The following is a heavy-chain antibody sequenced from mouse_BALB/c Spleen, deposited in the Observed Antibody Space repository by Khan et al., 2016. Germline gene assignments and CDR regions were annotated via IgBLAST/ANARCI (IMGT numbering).Heavy chain of an antibody. J-gene: IGHJ3*01. CDR1: GYSITSGYS. CDR2: INYSGST. D-gene: IGHD1-2*01. Sequence: EVQLQESGPGLVKPSQSLSLTCTVTGYSITSGYSWHWIRQFPGNKLEWMGYINYSGSTNYNPSLKSRISITRDTSKNQFFLQLNSVTTEDTATYHCARGDDTTAFASWGQGTLVTVSA. CDR3: ARGDDTTAFAS. V-gene: IGHV3-1*02.